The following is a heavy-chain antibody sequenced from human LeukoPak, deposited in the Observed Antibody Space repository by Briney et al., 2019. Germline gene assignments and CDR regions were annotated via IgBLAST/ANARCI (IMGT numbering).Heavy chain of an antibody. Sequence: GGSLRLSCGASGFTFSNYAMSWARQAPGKGLEWVSAITGGGRSTYYADSVKGRFTISRDNSKNALYLHMNSLRTEDTAVYYCAKWRDYDVLTGYYVSDYWGQGTLVTVSS. J-gene: IGHJ4*02. CDR3: AKWRDYDVLTGYYVSDY. D-gene: IGHD3-9*01. CDR2: ITGGGRST. V-gene: IGHV3-23*01. CDR1: GFTFSNYA.